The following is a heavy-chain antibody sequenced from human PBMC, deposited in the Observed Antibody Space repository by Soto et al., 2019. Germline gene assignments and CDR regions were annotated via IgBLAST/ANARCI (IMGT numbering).Heavy chain of an antibody. CDR3: TRGRDGYNPYYFLY. D-gene: IGHD5-12*01. CDR1: GFTFGDYA. Sequence: PGGSLRLSCTASGFTFGDYAINWVRQVPGKGLEWLGFIRNDIYDETTEYAASVKCRIIISRDESKSMAYLQMDSLKTEDTGVYYCTRGRDGYNPYYFLYWGQGALVTVSS. J-gene: IGHJ4*02. CDR2: IRNDIYDETT. V-gene: IGHV3-49*04.